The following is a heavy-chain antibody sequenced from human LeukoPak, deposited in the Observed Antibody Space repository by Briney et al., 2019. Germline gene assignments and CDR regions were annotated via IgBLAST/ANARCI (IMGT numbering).Heavy chain of an antibody. CDR1: GFTFSDYY. J-gene: IGHJ4*02. CDR3: AREGSSWYVIEAIDY. V-gene: IGHV3-11*01. Sequence: PGRSLRLSCAASGFTFSDYYMSWIRQAPGKGLEWVSYISSSGSTIYYADSVKGRFTISRDNAKNSLYLQMNSLRAEDTAVYYCAREGSSWYVIEAIDYWGQGTLVTVSS. CDR2: ISSSGSTI. D-gene: IGHD6-13*01.